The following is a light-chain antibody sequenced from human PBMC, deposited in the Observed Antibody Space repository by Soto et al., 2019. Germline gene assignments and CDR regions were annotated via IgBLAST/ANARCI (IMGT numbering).Light chain of an antibody. CDR2: AAS. V-gene: IGKV1-39*01. CDR1: QSISSY. J-gene: IGKJ1*01. Sequence: DLQMTQSPSSLSASVGDRVTITCRASQSISSYLNWYQQKPGKAPKLLIYAASSLQSGVPSRFSGSGSGTDFTLTISSLQPEDFATYYCQQSYSTVWTFGQGTKVEIK. CDR3: QQSYSTVWT.